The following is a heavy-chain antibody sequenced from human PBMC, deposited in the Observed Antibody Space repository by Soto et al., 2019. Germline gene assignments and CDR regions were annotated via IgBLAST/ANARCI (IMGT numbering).Heavy chain of an antibody. J-gene: IGHJ6*02. CDR3: ARQGFGQLHGLVDV. CDR2: IYYSGST. Sequence: SETLSLTCTVSGGSISSYYLSWIRQPPGKGLEWIGYIYYSGSTNYNPSLKSRVTISVDTSKNQFSLKVNSVTAADTALYYCARQGFGQLHGLVDVWGPGTTVTVSS. V-gene: IGHV4-59*08. D-gene: IGHD3-10*01. CDR1: GGSISSYY.